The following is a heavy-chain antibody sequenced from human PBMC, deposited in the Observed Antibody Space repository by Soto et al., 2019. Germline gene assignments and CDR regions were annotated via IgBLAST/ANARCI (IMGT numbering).Heavy chain of an antibody. CDR1: GFTFSSYS. CDR2: ISSSSSYI. D-gene: IGHD3-16*01. Sequence: EVQLVESGGGLVKPGGSLSLSCAASGFTFSSYSMNWVRQAPGKGLEWVSSISSSSSYIYYADSVKGRFTISRYNAKNSLYLQMISLRAEDTAVYYCARGVYRPYGMDVWGQGTTVTVSS. CDR3: ARGVYRPYGMDV. V-gene: IGHV3-21*01. J-gene: IGHJ6*02.